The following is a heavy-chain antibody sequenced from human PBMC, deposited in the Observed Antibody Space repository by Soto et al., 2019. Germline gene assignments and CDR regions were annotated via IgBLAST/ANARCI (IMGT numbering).Heavy chain of an antibody. Sequence: ASVKVSCSASGYTCTSFGISGVRQAPGQGLEWMGWISAYNGNTNYAQKLQGRVTMTTDTSTSTAYMELRSLRSDDTAVYYCARVFTMVRGVIITYWFDPWGQGTLVTSPQ. D-gene: IGHD3-10*01. CDR2: ISAYNGNT. CDR3: ARVFTMVRGVIITYWFDP. J-gene: IGHJ5*02. V-gene: IGHV1-18*01. CDR1: GYTCTSFG.